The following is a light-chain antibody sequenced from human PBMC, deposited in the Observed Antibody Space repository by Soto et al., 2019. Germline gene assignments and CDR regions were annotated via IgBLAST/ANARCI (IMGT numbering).Light chain of an antibody. CDR3: QQYNNWPPIT. J-gene: IGKJ5*01. V-gene: IGKV3D-15*01. CDR1: QTVFSN. CDR2: GAS. Sequence: DIVLTQSPATLSLSPGERATLSCRATQTVFSNYIGWYQQKPGQAPRRLIFGASIRATGIPDRFSGSRSGTEFTLTINSLQSEDFAVYYCQQYNNWPPITFGQGTRLEIK.